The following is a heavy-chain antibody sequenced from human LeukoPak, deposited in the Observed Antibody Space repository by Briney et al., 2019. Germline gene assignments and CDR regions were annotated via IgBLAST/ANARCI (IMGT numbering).Heavy chain of an antibody. Sequence: GGSLRLSCAASGFTFSSYGMHWVRQAPGKGLEWVAFIRYDGSNKYYADSVKGRFTISRDNSKNTLYLQMNSLRAEDTAVYYCARDWSADGEARYFDWLLRRPFDPWGQGTLVTVSS. D-gene: IGHD3-9*01. CDR1: GFTFSSYG. V-gene: IGHV3-30*02. CDR3: ARDWSADGEARYFDWLLRRPFDP. CDR2: IRYDGSNK. J-gene: IGHJ5*02.